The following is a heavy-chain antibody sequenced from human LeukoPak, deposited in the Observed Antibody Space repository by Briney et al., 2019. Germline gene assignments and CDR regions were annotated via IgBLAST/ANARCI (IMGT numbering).Heavy chain of an antibody. Sequence: GGSLRLSCAASGFTFSSYGMHWVRQAPGKGLKWVAVISYDVSNKYYADSVKGRFTISRDNSRNTLYLQMNSLRAEDTAVYFCAKDRGVATRYYYYGMDVWGQGTTVTVSS. CDR1: GFTFSSYG. CDR3: AKDRGVATRYYYYGMDV. V-gene: IGHV3-30*18. J-gene: IGHJ6*02. D-gene: IGHD5-12*01. CDR2: ISYDVSNK.